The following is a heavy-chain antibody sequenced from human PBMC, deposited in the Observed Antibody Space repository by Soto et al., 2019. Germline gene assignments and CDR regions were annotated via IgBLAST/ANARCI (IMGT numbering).Heavy chain of an antibody. D-gene: IGHD2-15*01. CDR3: ARVPREDILVVVGARPWAYRLDI. Sequence: QVQLVESGGGVVQPGGSLRLSCAASGFTCRNYAMHWVRQAPGKGVEGLAGIAYDGSNAFYRNSVKGRFTISRDNSKNKLYLHMNRSRCEGTGVYYCARVPREDILVVVGARPWAYRLDIWGQGTTATVSP. CDR1: GFTCRNYA. J-gene: IGHJ6*01. CDR2: IAYDGSNA. V-gene: IGHV3-30-3*01.